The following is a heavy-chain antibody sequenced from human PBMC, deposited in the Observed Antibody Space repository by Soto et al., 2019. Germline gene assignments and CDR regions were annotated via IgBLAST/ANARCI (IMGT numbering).Heavy chain of an antibody. CDR3: AIVNALDV. V-gene: IGHV6-1*01. CDR1: GDSVSSDITS. Sequence: SQTLSLTCAISGDSVSSDITSWNWIRQSPSRGVEWLGRTYYRSKWFHDYAASVKSRITINPDTSKNQFSLELNSMTHEDTAVYYCAIVNALDVCGQWTGVTVSS. J-gene: IGHJ3*01. CDR2: TYYRSKWFH.